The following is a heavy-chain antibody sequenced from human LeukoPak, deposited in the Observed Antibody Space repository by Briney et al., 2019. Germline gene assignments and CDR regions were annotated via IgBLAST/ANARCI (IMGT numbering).Heavy chain of an antibody. J-gene: IGHJ4*02. D-gene: IGHD5-18*01. CDR3: ARTRGYSYGYGFDY. CDR2: IDWDDDK. CDR1: GFSLSTSGMR. Sequence: SGSALVKPTQTLTLTCTFSGFSLSTSGMRVSWIRQPPGKALEWLARIDWDDDKFYSTSLKTRLTISKDTSKNQVVLTMTNMDPVDTATYYCARTRGYSYGYGFDYWGQGTLVTVSS. V-gene: IGHV2-70*04.